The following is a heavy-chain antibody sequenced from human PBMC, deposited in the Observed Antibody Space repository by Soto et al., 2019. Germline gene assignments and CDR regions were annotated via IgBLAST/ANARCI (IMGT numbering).Heavy chain of an antibody. CDR2: INSDNGNT. CDR3: ARGQRGYDLLTAFAH. CDR1: GYTFTSYA. V-gene: IGHV1-3*01. Sequence: QVQFVQSGAEVKKPGASVKVSCKTSGYTFTSYAIHWVRQAPGQRLNWMGWINSDNGNTKYSREFQGRVTITRDTAATTAYMELSSLTSADTAVYYCARGQRGYDLLTAFAHWGQGTLVSVSS. J-gene: IGHJ4*02. D-gene: IGHD3-9*01.